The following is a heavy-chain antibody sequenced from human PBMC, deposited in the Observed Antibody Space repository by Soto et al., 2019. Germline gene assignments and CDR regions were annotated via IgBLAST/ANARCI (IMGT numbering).Heavy chain of an antibody. D-gene: IGHD6-19*01. J-gene: IGHJ4*02. CDR1: GFTFSSYA. Sequence: RLSCAASGFTFSSYAMSWVPQAPGKGLEWVSAISGSGGSTYYVDSVKGRYTTPRDNSKNTLYMQMNSLRAEDTAVYYCATPGAGYXSVWYVYWGQGTLVTVSS. CDR3: ATPGAGYXSVWYVY. CDR2: ISGSGGST. V-gene: IGHV3-23*01.